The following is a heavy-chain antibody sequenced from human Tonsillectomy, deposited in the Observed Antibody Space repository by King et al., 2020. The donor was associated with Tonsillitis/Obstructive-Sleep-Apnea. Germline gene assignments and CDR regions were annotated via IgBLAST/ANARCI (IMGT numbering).Heavy chain of an antibody. V-gene: IGHV5-51*03. CDR3: ARRMSYYSYAMDV. CDR2: IDPGDSDT. CDR1: GYSFPSYW. J-gene: IGHJ6*02. Sequence: QLVQSGAEVKKPGESLKISCKGSGYSFPSYWIAWVRQMPGKGLEWMGIIDPGDSDTRYSPSFQGQVTLSADKSISTAYLQRSSLKASDTAMYFCARRMSYYSYAMDVWGQGTTVTVSS.